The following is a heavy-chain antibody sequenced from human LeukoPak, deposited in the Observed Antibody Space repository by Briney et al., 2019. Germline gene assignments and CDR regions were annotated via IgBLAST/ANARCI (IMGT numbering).Heavy chain of an antibody. CDR3: ARDRGRYYYGSGSYLGAFDI. D-gene: IGHD3-10*01. Sequence: GGSLRLSCAASGFTFSSYAMHWVRQAPGKGLEWVAVISYDGSNKYYADSVKGRFTISRDNSKNTLYLQMNSLRAEDTAVYYCARDRGRYYYGSGSYLGAFDIWGQGTMVTVSS. J-gene: IGHJ3*02. V-gene: IGHV3-30-3*01. CDR2: ISYDGSNK. CDR1: GFTFSSYA.